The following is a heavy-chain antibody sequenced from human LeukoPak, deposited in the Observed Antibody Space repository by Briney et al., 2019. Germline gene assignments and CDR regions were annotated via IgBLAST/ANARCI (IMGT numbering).Heavy chain of an antibody. CDR3: ARVPMGASYYYMDV. J-gene: IGHJ6*03. Sequence: SETLSLTCTVSGRSITRGGYYWSCIRQHPGSCLELLGYIYHSGTTYYSPSLKSRITISVDTSKNQFSLNLSSVTAADTAVYYCARVPMGASYYYMDVWGKGTTVTV. D-gene: IGHD1-26*01. V-gene: IGHV4-31*03. CDR2: IYHSGTT. CDR1: GRSITRGGYY.